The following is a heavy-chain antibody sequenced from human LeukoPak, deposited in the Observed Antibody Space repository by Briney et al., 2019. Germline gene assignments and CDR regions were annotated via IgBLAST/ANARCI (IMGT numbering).Heavy chain of an antibody. CDR1: GFTFYDYA. V-gene: IGHV3-9*01. J-gene: IGHJ3*02. D-gene: IGHD3-22*01. CDR2: ISWNSGSI. Sequence: PGRSLRLSCAASGFTFYDYAMHWVRQAPGNGLGWVSGISWNSGSIVYADSVKGRFTISRDNVENSLYLQMNSLRAEDTALYYCAKDLTSMIVPNDAFDIWGQGTMVTVSS. CDR3: AKDLTSMIVPNDAFDI.